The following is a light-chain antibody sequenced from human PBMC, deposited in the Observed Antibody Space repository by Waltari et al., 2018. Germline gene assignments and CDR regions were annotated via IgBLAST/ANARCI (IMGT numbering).Light chain of an antibody. Sequence: QSALTQPAAVSGSPGQSVTTSCTGASSDIGRYDLVYWYQQHPGNALKRVISDVTKRPSGVSDRFSGSKSGDTASLTISGLQFEDEADYYCCSYAGNYIWVFGGGTRLTVL. CDR1: SSDIGRYDL. V-gene: IGLV2-23*02. CDR3: CSYAGNYIWV. J-gene: IGLJ3*02. CDR2: DVT.